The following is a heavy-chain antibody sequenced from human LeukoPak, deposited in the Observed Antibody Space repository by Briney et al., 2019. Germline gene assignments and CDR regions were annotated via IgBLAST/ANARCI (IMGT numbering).Heavy chain of an antibody. CDR2: ISSSSSTI. CDR3: ARAYRPRGGDIVVVPAAKDAFGI. J-gene: IGHJ3*02. CDR1: GFTFSSYS. Sequence: QTGGSLRLSCAASGFTFSSYSMNWVRQAPGKGLEWVSYISSSSSTIYYADSVKGRFTISRDNAKDSLYLQMNSLRAEDTAVYYCARAYRPRGGDIVVVPAAKDAFGIWGQGTMVTVSS. D-gene: IGHD2-2*01. V-gene: IGHV3-48*01.